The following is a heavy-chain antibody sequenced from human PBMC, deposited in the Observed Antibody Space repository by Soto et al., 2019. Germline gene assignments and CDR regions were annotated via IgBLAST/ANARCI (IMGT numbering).Heavy chain of an antibody. J-gene: IGHJ1*01. V-gene: IGHV4-39*01. CDR2: MFYSGLT. D-gene: IGHD2-15*01. Sequence: SETLSLPCRVSGYSVTRSDYYWAWIRQPPGKGLEWIGSMFYSGLTYYNPSLKSRVTLTANTPMNQFFVSLTPVTSADTSVDYCPIPSVSRSGPYGIHVWGQGTLVTVSS. CDR3: PIPSVSRSGPYGIHV. CDR1: GYSVTRSDYY.